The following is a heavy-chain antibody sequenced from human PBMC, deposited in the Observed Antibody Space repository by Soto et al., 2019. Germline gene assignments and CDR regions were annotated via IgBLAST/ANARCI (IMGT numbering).Heavy chain of an antibody. Sequence: QVQLQQWGAGLLKPSETLSLTCAVYGGSFSGYYWSWIRQPPGKGLEWIGEINHSGSTNYNPSLKSRVTISVDTSKHQFSLKLSSVTAADTAVYYCARGRGRITMVRGVIDYWGQGTLVTVSS. V-gene: IGHV4-34*01. CDR2: INHSGST. J-gene: IGHJ4*02. D-gene: IGHD3-10*01. CDR3: ARGRGRITMVRGVIDY. CDR1: GGSFSGYY.